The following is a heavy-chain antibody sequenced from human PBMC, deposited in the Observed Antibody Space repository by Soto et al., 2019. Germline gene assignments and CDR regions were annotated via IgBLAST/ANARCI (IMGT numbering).Heavy chain of an antibody. J-gene: IGHJ4*02. CDR3: ARLRKYSYGYYFDY. CDR1: GGSISSSSYY. Sequence: SETLSLTCTVSGGSISSSSYYWGWIRQPPGKGLEWIGSIYYSGSTYYNPSLKSRVTISVDTSKNQFSLKLSSVTAADTAVYYCARLRKYSYGYYFDYWGQGTLVTVSS. CDR2: IYYSGST. V-gene: IGHV4-39*01. D-gene: IGHD5-18*01.